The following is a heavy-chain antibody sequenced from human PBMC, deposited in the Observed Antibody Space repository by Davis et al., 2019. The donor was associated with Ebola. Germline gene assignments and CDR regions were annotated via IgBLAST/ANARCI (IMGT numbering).Heavy chain of an antibody. J-gene: IGHJ3*02. CDR2: ISSSGSTI. V-gene: IGHV3-11*04. CDR1: GFTFSDYY. Sequence: GESLKISCAASGFTFSDYYMSWIRQAPGKGLEWLSYISSSGSTIYYADSVKGRFTISRDNAKNSLYLQMNSLRAEDTAVYYCARDDCSGGSCYLNAFDIWGQGTMVTVSS. D-gene: IGHD2-15*01. CDR3: ARDDCSGGSCYLNAFDI.